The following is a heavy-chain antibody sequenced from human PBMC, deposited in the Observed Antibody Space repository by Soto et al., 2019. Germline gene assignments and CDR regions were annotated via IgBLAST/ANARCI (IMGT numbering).Heavy chain of an antibody. CDR1: GYTFTSYG. CDR2: ISAYNGNT. J-gene: IGHJ4*02. D-gene: IGHD3-3*01. Sequence: QVQLVQSGAEVKKPGASVKVSCKASGYTFTSYGISWVRQAPGQGLEWMGWISAYNGNTNYAQKLQGRVTMTTYTSTSTAYMELRSLRSDDTAVYYCARDQYDFWSGYYLKFDYWGQGTLVTVSS. V-gene: IGHV1-18*01. CDR3: ARDQYDFWSGYYLKFDY.